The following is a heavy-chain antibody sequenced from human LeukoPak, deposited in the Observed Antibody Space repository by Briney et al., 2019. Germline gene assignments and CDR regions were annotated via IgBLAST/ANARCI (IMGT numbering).Heavy chain of an antibody. CDR2: ISGSGGST. V-gene: IGHV3-23*01. J-gene: IGHJ3*02. CDR1: GFTFSSYA. CDR3: AKDRSWYYGLGPPDGSDI. D-gene: IGHD3-10*01. Sequence: PGGSLRLSCAASGFTFSSYAMSWVRQAPGKGLEWVSAISGSGGSTYYADSVKGRFTISRDNSKNTLYLQMNSLRAEDTAVYYCAKDRSWYYGLGPPDGSDIWGQGTMVTVSS.